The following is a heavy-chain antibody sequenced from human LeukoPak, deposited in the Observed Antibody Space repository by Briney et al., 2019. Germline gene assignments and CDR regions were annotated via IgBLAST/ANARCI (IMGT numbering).Heavy chain of an antibody. CDR2: IKQDGSEK. V-gene: IGHV3-7*01. CDR1: GFTFSSYW. Sequence: GGSLRLSCAASGFTFSSYWMSWVRQAPGKGLEWVANIKQDGSEKYYVDSVKGRFTISRDNAKNSLYLQMNSLRAEDTAVYYCASLPYYYYMDVWGKGTTVTVSS. CDR3: ASLPYYYYMDV. J-gene: IGHJ6*03.